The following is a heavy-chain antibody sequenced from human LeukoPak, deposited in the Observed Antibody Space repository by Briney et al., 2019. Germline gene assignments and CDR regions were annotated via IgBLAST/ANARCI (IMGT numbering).Heavy chain of an antibody. V-gene: IGHV3-74*01. J-gene: IGHJ4*02. CDR3: ARVSTYSAIDY. D-gene: IGHD1-26*01. CDR2: INSDVSST. Sequence: GGSLRLSCAASGFTFSSYWMHWVRQGPGKGVVWVSRINSDVSSTSYADSVKVPFTISRDNAKNTLYLQMNSLRAEDTAVYYCARVSTYSAIDYWGQGTLVTVSS. CDR1: GFTFSSYW.